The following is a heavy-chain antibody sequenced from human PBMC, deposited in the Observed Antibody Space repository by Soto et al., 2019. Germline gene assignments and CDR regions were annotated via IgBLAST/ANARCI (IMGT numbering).Heavy chain of an antibody. CDR3: ARETVELATIG. CDR1: GFTFSSYW. V-gene: IGHV3-7*01. Sequence: QLVESGGGLVQPGGSLRLSCAASGFTFSSYWMSWVRQAPGKGLEWVANIRQDGSEKNYVASVKGRFTISRDNDENSLYLEMNSLRGEDTAVYCCARETVELATIGWGQGTLVIVSS. CDR2: IRQDGSEK. J-gene: IGHJ4*02. D-gene: IGHD5-12*01.